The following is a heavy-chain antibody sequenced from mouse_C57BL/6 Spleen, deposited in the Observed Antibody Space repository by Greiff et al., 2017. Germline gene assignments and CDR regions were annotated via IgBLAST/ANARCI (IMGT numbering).Heavy chain of an antibody. J-gene: IGHJ4*01. D-gene: IGHD4-1*01. V-gene: IGHV5-4*01. CDR3: ARDRTGTGYAMDY. CDR1: GFTFSSYA. CDR2: ISDGGSYT. Sequence: VQLKESGGGLVKPGGSLKLSCAASGFTFSSYAMSWVRQTPEKRLEWVATISDGGSYTYYPDNVKGRFTISRDNAKNNLYLQMSHLKSEDTAMYYCARDRTGTGYAMDYWGQGTSVTVSS.